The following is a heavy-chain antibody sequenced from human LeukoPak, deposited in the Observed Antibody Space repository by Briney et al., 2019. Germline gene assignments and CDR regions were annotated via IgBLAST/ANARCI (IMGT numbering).Heavy chain of an antibody. Sequence: SETLSLTCAVYGGSFSGYYWSWIRQSPGKGLEWIGEINDSGRTNYNPSLKSRVTISVDTSKNQFSLKLSSVTAADTAVYYCARPFSSGYDYWGQGTLVTVSS. CDR3: ARPFSSGYDY. CDR1: GGSFSGYY. CDR2: INDSGRT. V-gene: IGHV4-34*01. D-gene: IGHD5-12*01. J-gene: IGHJ4*02.